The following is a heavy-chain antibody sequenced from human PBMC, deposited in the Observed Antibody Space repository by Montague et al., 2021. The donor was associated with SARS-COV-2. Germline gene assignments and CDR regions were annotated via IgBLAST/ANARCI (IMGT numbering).Heavy chain of an antibody. CDR3: ARFWSGYVDK. CDR2: IYYTGET. V-gene: IGHV4-59*12. J-gene: IGHJ4*02. Sequence: SETLSLTCSFSGGSIRSYHCSCIRLPPGKALEWLGYIYYTGETTXNPSLKSRVTISVDTSRSQFSLRLTSVTAADTAVYFCARFWSGYVDKWSQGTLVTVSS. D-gene: IGHD3-3*01. CDR1: GGSIRSYH.